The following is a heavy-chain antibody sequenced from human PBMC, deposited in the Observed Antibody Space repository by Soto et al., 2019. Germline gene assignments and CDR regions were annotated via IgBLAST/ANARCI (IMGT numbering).Heavy chain of an antibody. CDR1: GASISTNHHH. CDR2: IHYRGDT. J-gene: IGHJ5*02. D-gene: IGHD3-9*01. Sequence: QVQLQGSGPGLVRPSETPSLTCTVSGASISTNHHHWAWVRQPPGKGLAWMGNIHYRGDTYCTPSLGSRLVMAVDTSNNQFSLKLTSVTAADTAVYYCAILHTGYPNWFDPWGQGTLVTVSS. CDR3: AILHTGYPNWFDP. V-gene: IGHV4-39*01.